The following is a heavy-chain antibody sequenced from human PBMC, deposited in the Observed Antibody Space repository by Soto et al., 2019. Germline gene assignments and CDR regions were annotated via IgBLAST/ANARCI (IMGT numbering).Heavy chain of an antibody. CDR1: GAALNSGNYY. V-gene: IGHV4-31*03. J-gene: IGHJ5*02. CDR2: IYVTGAV. Sequence: PSETLSLTCSVSGAALNSGNYYWSWIRQVPGKGLESIGHIYVTGAVDYNPSLRDRITISQDTSERQFSLNLRLVTAADTAVYYCARLRIATNNYKWFDPWGQGTMVTVYS. D-gene: IGHD2-21*01. CDR3: ARLRIATNNYKWFDP.